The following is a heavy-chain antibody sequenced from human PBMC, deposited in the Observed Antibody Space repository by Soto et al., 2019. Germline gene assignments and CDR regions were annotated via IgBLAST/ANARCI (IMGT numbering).Heavy chain of an antibody. CDR2: ISYDGSNK. V-gene: IGHV3-30-3*01. D-gene: IGHD2-8*01. CDR1: GFTFSSYA. CDR3: ARDRDCTNGVCYTLDY. J-gene: IGHJ4*02. Sequence: QVQLVESGGGVVQRGRSLRLSCAASGFTFSSYAMHWVRQAPAKGLEWVAVISYDGSNKYYADSVKGRFTISRDNSKNTPYLQMNSLRAEDTAVHYCARDRDCTNGVCYTLDYWGQGTLVAVSS.